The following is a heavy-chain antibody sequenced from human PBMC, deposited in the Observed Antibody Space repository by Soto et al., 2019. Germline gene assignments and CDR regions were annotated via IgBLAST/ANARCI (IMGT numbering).Heavy chain of an antibody. V-gene: IGHV1-18*01. CDR2: ISAYNGDT. CDR1: GYTFTDYG. Sequence: QVQLVQSGGEVKEPGASVRVSCKASGYTFTDYGFTWVRQAPGQGLEWMGWISAYNGDTKYAQKFQGRVTLTTDSSTNTAYMELRSLISDDAAVYYCARVPSYLPADYWGQGTLVTVSS. J-gene: IGHJ4*02. D-gene: IGHD3-16*01. CDR3: ARVPSYLPADY.